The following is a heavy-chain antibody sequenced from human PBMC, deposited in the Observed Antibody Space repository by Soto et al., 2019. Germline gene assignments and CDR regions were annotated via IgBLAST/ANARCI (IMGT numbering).Heavy chain of an antibody. CDR1: GGSISSYY. V-gene: IGHV4-59*01. J-gene: IGHJ4*02. Sequence: SETLSLTCTVSGGSISSYYWSWIRQPPGKGLEWIGYIYYSGSTNYNPSLKSRVTISVDTSKNQFSLKLSSVTAADTAVYYCARGAARAWYYFDYWGQGTLVTVS. D-gene: IGHD6-6*01. CDR2: IYYSGST. CDR3: ARGAARAWYYFDY.